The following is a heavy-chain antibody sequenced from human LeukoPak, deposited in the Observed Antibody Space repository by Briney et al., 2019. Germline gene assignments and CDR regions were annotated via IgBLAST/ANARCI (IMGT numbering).Heavy chain of an antibody. V-gene: IGHV1-69*13. CDR3: AREGYYDSSGYYPFDY. CDR2: IIPIFGTA. J-gene: IGHJ4*02. CDR1: GGTFISYA. D-gene: IGHD3-22*01. Sequence: SVNVSFKASGGTFISYAISWVRQAPGQGLEWMGGIIPIFGTANYAQKFQGRVTITADESTSTAYMELSSLRSEDTAVYYCAREGYYDSSGYYPFDYWGQGTLVTVSS.